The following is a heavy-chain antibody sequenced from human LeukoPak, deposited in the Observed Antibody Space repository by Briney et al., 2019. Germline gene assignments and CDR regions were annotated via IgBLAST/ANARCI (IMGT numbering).Heavy chain of an antibody. CDR2: VIRDGSFT. J-gene: IGHJ4*02. CDR3: VRDGDDFNFDY. D-gene: IGHD5-24*01. CDR1: GFTFRSYW. Sequence: GGSLRLSCAASGFTFRSYWMHWVRQAPGKGLEWVSRVIRDGSFTNYADSVEGRFTISRDNAKNTLYLQMSSLRAEDTAVYFCVRDGDDFNFDYWGQGSLVTVSS. V-gene: IGHV3-74*01.